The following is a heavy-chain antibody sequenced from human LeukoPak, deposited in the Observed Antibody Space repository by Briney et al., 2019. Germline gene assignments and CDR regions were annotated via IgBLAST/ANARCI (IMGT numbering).Heavy chain of an antibody. V-gene: IGHV3-23*01. D-gene: IGHD5-12*01. CDR2: ISGSDGST. CDR1: GFTFSSSA. J-gene: IGHJ4*02. CDR3: ARKALGYRLGYGDY. Sequence: PGGSLRLSCAASGFTFSSSAMSWVRLAPGKGLEWVSGISGSDGSTYYADSVKGRFTVSRDSSKDTLYLQMNSLRAEDTAVYFCARKALGYRLGYGDYWGQGTLVTVSS.